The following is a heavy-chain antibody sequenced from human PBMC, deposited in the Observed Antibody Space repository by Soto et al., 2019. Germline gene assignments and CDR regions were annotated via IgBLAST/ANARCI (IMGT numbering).Heavy chain of an antibody. Sequence: PGESLKISCKGSGYSFTSYWIGWVRRMPGKGLEWMGIIYPGDSDTRYSPSFQGQVTISADKSISTAYLQMNSLKTEDTAVYYCTTDLYYYDSSGYSDYWGQGTLVTVSS. D-gene: IGHD3-22*01. J-gene: IGHJ4*02. CDR1: GYSFTSYW. CDR3: TTDLYYYDSSGYSDY. V-gene: IGHV5-51*01. CDR2: IYPGDSDT.